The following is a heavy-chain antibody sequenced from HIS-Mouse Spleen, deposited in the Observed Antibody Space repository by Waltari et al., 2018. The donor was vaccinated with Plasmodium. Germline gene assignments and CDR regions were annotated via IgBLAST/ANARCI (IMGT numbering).Heavy chain of an antibody. D-gene: IGHD6-13*01. CDR2: IKQDGSEK. V-gene: IGHV3-7*01. Sequence: EVQLVESGAGLVQPGGSLRLSCAASGFTFSSYWVSWVRQAPGKGLGWVANIKQDGSEKYYVDSVKGRFTISRDNAKNSLYLQMNSLRAEDTAVYYCASSWYWYFDLWGRGTLVTVSS. CDR3: ASSWYWYFDL. J-gene: IGHJ2*01. CDR1: GFTFSSYW.